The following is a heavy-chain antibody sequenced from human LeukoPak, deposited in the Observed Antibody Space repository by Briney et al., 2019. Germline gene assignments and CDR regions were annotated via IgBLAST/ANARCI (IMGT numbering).Heavy chain of an antibody. D-gene: IGHD6-6*01. CDR2: INSDGSST. V-gene: IGHV3-74*01. Sequence: GGSLRLSCAASGFTFSSYWMHWVRQAPGKGLVWVSRINSDGSSTSYADSVKGRFTISRDNAKNTLYLQVNSLRAEDTAVYYYARLRGIAARVGLDYWGQGTLVTVSS. CDR1: GFTFSSYW. CDR3: ARLRGIAARVGLDY. J-gene: IGHJ4*02.